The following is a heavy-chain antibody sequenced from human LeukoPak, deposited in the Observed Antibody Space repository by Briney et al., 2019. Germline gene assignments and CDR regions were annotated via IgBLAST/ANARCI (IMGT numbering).Heavy chain of an antibody. CDR2: ISSRSSYT. CDR1: GFTFSDYD. J-gene: IGHJ4*02. CDR3: ASSLTPGDGYNSRPFDY. D-gene: IGHD5-24*01. Sequence: GGSLRLSCAASGFTFSDYDMSWIRQAPGKGLEWVSYISSRSSYTKYADSVKGRFTISRDNAKNSLHLQMNSLRAEDTAVYYCASSLTPGDGYNSRPFDYWGQGTLVTVSS. V-gene: IGHV3-11*06.